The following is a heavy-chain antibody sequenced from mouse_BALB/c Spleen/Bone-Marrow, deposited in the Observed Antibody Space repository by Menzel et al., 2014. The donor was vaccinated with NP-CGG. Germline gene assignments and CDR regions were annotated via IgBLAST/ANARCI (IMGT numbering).Heavy chain of an antibody. V-gene: IGHV1-80*01. CDR2: IYPGDGDT. Sequence: QVHVKQSGAELVRPGSSVKISCKASGYAFSSYWMNWVKQRPGQGLEWIGQIYPGDGDTNYNGKFKGKATLTADKSSSTACMQLSSLTSEDSAVYFCARWITTVVAPYVMDYWGQGTSVTVSS. D-gene: IGHD1-1*01. J-gene: IGHJ4*01. CDR1: GYAFSSYW. CDR3: ARWITTVVAPYVMDY.